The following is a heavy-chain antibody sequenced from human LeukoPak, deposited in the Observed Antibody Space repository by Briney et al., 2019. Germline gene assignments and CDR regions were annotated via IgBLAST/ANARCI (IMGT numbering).Heavy chain of an antibody. Sequence: SETLSLTCTVSGYSIGSGYYWGWIRQPPGKGLEWIGSIYHSGSTYYNPSLKSRVTISVDTSKNQFSLNLSSVTAADTVVYYCARGGTDYTSSSYYYAMDVWGQGTTVAVSS. CDR3: ARGGTDYTSSSYYYAMDV. D-gene: IGHD6-13*01. CDR2: IYHSGST. CDR1: GYSIGSGYY. J-gene: IGHJ6*02. V-gene: IGHV4-38-2*02.